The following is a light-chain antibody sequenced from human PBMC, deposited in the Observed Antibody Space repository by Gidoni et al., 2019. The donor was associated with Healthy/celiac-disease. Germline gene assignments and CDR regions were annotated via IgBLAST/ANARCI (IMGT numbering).Light chain of an antibody. CDR3: QQYGSSTLT. CDR2: GAS. J-gene: IGKJ4*01. Sequence: EIVLTQSRVTLTQSPGERAILSCRGSQSVSSSYLAWYQQKPGQAPRLLIYGASSRATGIPDRFSGSGSGTDFTLTISRLEPEDFAVYYCQQYGSSTLTFGGGTKVEIK. CDR1: QSVSSSY. V-gene: IGKV3-20*01.